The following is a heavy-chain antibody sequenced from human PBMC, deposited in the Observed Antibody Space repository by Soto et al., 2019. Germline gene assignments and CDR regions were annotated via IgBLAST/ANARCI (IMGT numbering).Heavy chain of an antibody. J-gene: IGHJ5*02. CDR2: IWYDGSNK. D-gene: IGHD6-6*01. CDR3: ARDRWSVVYSSSSRGNWFDP. Sequence: QVQLVESGGGVVQPGRSLRLSCAASGFTFSSYGMHWVRQAPGKGLEWVAVIWYDGSNKYYADSVKGRFTISRDNSKNTLYLQMNGLRAEDTAVYYCARDRWSVVYSSSSRGNWFDPWGQGTLVTVSS. CDR1: GFTFSSYG. V-gene: IGHV3-33*01.